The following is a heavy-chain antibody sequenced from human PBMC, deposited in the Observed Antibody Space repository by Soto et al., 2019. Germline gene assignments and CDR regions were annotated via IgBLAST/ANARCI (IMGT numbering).Heavy chain of an antibody. V-gene: IGHV1-69*01. CDR3: ARRTYYYDSSGYYLYYCDY. D-gene: IGHD3-22*01. CDR1: GGTFSSYA. J-gene: IGHJ4*02. CDR2: IIPIFGTA. Sequence: QVQLVQSGAEVKKPGSSVKVSCKASGGTFSSYAISWVRQAPGQGLEWMGWIIPIFGTANYAQKFQGRVTIPEDESMSTAYMELSSLRSEYKAVYYCARRTYYYDSSGYYLYYCDYWGQGTLVTVSS.